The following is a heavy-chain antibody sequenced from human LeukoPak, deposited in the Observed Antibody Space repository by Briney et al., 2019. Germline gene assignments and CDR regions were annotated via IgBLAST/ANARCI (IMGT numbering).Heavy chain of an antibody. CDR3: ARGGYRPFDY. V-gene: IGHV4-34*01. Sequence: PSETLSLTCAVYGGSFSGYYWSWIRQPPGKGPEWIGEINHSGSTNYNPSLKSRVTISVDTSKNQFSLKLSSVTAADTAVYYCARGGYRPFDYWGQGTLVTVSS. J-gene: IGHJ4*02. D-gene: IGHD3-16*02. CDR2: INHSGST. CDR1: GGSFSGYY.